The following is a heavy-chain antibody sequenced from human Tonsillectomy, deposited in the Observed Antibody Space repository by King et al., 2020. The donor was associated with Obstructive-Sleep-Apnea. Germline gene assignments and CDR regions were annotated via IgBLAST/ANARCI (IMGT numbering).Heavy chain of an antibody. J-gene: IGHJ4*02. Sequence: QLVQSGGGLVQPGVSLRLSCAASGFTFRDHYMDWVRQAPGKGLEWVARARGKANSYTTEYAASVKGRFTISRDDSQNSLYLQMNSLKTEDTAVYYCARSQRSGSSAWHWDSWDQGTLVTVSS. CDR1: GFTFRDHY. CDR2: ARGKANSYTT. V-gene: IGHV3-72*01. D-gene: IGHD6-19*01. CDR3: ARSQRSGSSAWHWDS.